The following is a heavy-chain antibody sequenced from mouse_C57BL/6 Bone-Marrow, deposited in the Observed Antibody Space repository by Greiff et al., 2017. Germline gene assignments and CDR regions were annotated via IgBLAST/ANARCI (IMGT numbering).Heavy chain of an antibody. CDR1: GYTFTSYW. V-gene: IGHV1-52*01. D-gene: IGHD1-1*01. Sequence: QVQLQQPGAELVRPGSSVKLSCKASGYTFTSYWMHWVKQRPIQGLEWIGNIDPSDSETHYNQKFKDKATLTVDKSSSTAYMPLSSLTSEDSAVYYCARGELRDYFDYWGQGTTLTVSS. CDR2: IDPSDSET. CDR3: ARGELRDYFDY. J-gene: IGHJ2*01.